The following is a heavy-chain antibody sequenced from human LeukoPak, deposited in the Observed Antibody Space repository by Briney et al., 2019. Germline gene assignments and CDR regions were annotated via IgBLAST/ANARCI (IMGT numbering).Heavy chain of an antibody. J-gene: IGHJ4*02. CDR3: ARQAGALWFGESSAFYFDY. Sequence: SETLSLTCTVSGGSISSHYWSWVRQPPGKGLEWIGYIYYSGSTNYNPSLKSRVTISVDTSKNQFSLKLSSVTAADTAVYYCARQAGALWFGESSAFYFDYWGQGTLVTVSS. CDR2: IYYSGST. CDR1: GGSISSHY. D-gene: IGHD3-10*01. V-gene: IGHV4-59*08.